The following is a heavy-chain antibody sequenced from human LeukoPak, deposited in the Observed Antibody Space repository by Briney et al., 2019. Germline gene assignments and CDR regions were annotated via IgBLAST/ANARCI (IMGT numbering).Heavy chain of an antibody. Sequence: GGSLRLSCTASGFTFGDYAMSWFRQAPGKGLEWVGFIRGKAYGGTTEYAASVKGRFTISRDDSKSIAYLQMNSLKTEDTAVYYCTRVKGYDSSGYYGGAFDIWGQGTMVTVSS. CDR3: TRVKGYDSSGYYGGAFDI. V-gene: IGHV3-49*03. CDR1: GFTFGDYA. CDR2: IRGKAYGGTT. J-gene: IGHJ3*02. D-gene: IGHD3-22*01.